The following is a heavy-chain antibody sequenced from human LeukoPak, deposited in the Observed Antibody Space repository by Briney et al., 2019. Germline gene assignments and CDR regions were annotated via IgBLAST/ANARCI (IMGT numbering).Heavy chain of an antibody. J-gene: IGHJ6*02. CDR2: INHSGST. Sequence: SETLSLTWAVYGGSFSGYYWSWIRQPPGKGLEWIGEINHSGSTNYNPSLKSRVTISVDTSKNQFSLKLSSVTAADTAVYYCARGEGYCSSTSCSYPRYYYYYGMDVWGQGTTVTVSS. D-gene: IGHD2-2*01. CDR3: ARGEGYCSSTSCSYPRYYYYYGMDV. V-gene: IGHV4-34*01. CDR1: GGSFSGYY.